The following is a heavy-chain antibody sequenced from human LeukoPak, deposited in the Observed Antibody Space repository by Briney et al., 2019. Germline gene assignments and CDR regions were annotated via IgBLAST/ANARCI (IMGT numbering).Heavy chain of an antibody. Sequence: GGSLRLSCAASGFTFSSYAMHWVRQAPGKGLEWVAVISYDGSNKYYADSVKGRFTISRDNSKNTLYLQMNSLRAEDTAVYYCAKEASGSYYEDWFDPWGQGTLVTVSS. CDR1: GFTFSSYA. CDR2: ISYDGSNK. J-gene: IGHJ5*02. D-gene: IGHD1-26*01. CDR3: AKEASGSYYEDWFDP. V-gene: IGHV3-30-3*01.